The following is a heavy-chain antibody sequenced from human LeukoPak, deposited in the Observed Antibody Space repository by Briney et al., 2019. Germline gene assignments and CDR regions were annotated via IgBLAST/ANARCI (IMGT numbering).Heavy chain of an antibody. Sequence: GGSLRLSCAASGFTFSSYSMNWVRQAPGKGLGGVSSISSSNSYIYYADSVKGRFTISRDNAKNSLYLQMNSLRAEDTAVYYCARDGIVGATAFDYWGQGTLVTVSS. V-gene: IGHV3-21*01. D-gene: IGHD1-26*01. CDR2: ISSSNSYI. J-gene: IGHJ4*02. CDR1: GFTFSSYS. CDR3: ARDGIVGATAFDY.